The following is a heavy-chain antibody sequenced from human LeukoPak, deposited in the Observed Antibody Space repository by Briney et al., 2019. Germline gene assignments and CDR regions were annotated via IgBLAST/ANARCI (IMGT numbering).Heavy chain of an antibody. D-gene: IGHD6-13*01. Sequence: SETLSLTCTVSGGSISSYYWSWIRQPPGKGLEWIGYTYYSGSTNYNPSLKSRVTISVDTSKNQFSLKLSSVTAADTAVYYCAGVGIAAAGAFDYWGQGTLVTVSS. V-gene: IGHV4-59*01. CDR2: TYYSGST. J-gene: IGHJ4*02. CDR1: GGSISSYY. CDR3: AGVGIAAAGAFDY.